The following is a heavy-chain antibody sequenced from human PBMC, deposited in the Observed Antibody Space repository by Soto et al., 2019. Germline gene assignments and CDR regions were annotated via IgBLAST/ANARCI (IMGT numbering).Heavy chain of an antibody. CDR1: GYIFTTYG. J-gene: IGHJ4*02. Sequence: QVHLVQSGAEVKKPGASVKVSCKGSGYIFTTYGITWVRQAPGQGLEWMGWLSAHNGNTNYAQKRRGRVTGTRDTSTSPAYMEMRNLRSDDTAVYSCARGGYGDYWGPGALVPGSS. D-gene: IGHD1-1*01. CDR2: LSAHNGNT. CDR3: ARGGYGDY. V-gene: IGHV1-18*01.